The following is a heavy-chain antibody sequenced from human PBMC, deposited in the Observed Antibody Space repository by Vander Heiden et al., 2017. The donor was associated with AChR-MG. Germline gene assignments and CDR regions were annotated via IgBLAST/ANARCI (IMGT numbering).Heavy chain of an antibody. CDR2: INHSGST. Sequence: VQLQQWGAGLLKPSETLSLTCAVYGGYFSGYYWSWIRQPPGKGLEWIGEINHSGSTNYNPSLKSRVTISVDTSKNQFSLKLSSVTAADTAVYYCARTRIHDYWGQGTLVTVSS. V-gene: IGHV4-34*01. CDR3: ARTRIHDY. J-gene: IGHJ4*02. D-gene: IGHD2-15*01. CDR1: GGYFSGYY.